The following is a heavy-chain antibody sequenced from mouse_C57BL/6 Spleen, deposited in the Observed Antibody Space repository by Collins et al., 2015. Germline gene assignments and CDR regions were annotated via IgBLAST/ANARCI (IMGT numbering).Heavy chain of an antibody. D-gene: IGHD1-1*02. CDR3: ARWLYGHTGGNALDY. J-gene: IGHJ4*01. V-gene: IGHV8-12*01. CDR2: IYWDDDK. CDR1: GFSLSTAGMG. Sequence: QVTLKESGPGILQSSQTLSLTCSFSGFSLSTAGMGVSWIRQPSGKGLEWLAHIYWDDDKRYNSSLKSRLTISKDTSRNQVFLKLTSVDTADTATYFCARWLYGHTGGNALDYWGQGTSVTASS.